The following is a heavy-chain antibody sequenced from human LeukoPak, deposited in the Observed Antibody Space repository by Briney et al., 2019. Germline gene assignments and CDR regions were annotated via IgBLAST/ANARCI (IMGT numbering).Heavy chain of an antibody. CDR1: GFTFSSFA. CDR3: AKGSYYDSSGSFYFDY. Sequence: GGSLRLSCAASGFTFSSFAMSWVRQAPGKGLEWVSAISGGGGSRYYTDSVKGRFTISRDNSKNTLYLQMNSLRAEDTAAYYCAKGSYYDSSGSFYFDYWGQGTLVTVSS. J-gene: IGHJ4*02. D-gene: IGHD3-22*01. CDR2: ISGGGGSR. V-gene: IGHV3-23*01.